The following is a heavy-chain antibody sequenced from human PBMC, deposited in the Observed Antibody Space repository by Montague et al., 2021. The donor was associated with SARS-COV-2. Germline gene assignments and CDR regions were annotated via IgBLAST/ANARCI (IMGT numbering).Heavy chain of an antibody. V-gene: IGHV4-59*08. D-gene: IGHD3-10*01. CDR1: GGSISSYY. Sequence: SETLSLTCTVSGGSISSYYWSWIRQPPGKGLEWIGYIYYSGSTNYNPSLKSRVTISVDTSKNQFSLKLSSVTAADTAVYYCARQKKRLGFGELLFDYWGQGTLVTVSS. CDR3: ARQKKRLGFGELLFDY. CDR2: IYYSGST. J-gene: IGHJ4*02.